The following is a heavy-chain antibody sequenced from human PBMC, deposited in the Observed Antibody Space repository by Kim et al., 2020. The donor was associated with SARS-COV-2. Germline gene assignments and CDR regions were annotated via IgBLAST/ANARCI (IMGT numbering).Heavy chain of an antibody. CDR3: AKGWPGNYYYYGMDV. CDR2: ISGSGGST. CDR1: GFTFSSYA. J-gene: IGHJ6*02. V-gene: IGHV3-23*01. Sequence: GGSLRLSCAASGFTFSSYAMSWVRQAPGKGLEWVSVISGSGGSTYYADSVKGRFTISRDNSKNTLYLQMNSLRAEDTAVYYCAKGWPGNYYYYGMDVWGQGTTVTVSS.